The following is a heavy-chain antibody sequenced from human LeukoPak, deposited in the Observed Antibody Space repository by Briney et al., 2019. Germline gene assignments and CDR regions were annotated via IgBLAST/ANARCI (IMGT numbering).Heavy chain of an antibody. D-gene: IGHD2-15*01. CDR3: ARVVVVGNWFDP. Sequence: SETLSLTSTVSGGSISSYYWSWIRQPPGKGLEWIGYIYYSGSTNYNPSLKSRVTISVDTSKNQFSLKLSSVTAADTAVYYCARVVVVGNWFDPWGQGTLVTVSS. CDR2: IYYSGST. J-gene: IGHJ5*02. V-gene: IGHV4-59*01. CDR1: GGSISSYY.